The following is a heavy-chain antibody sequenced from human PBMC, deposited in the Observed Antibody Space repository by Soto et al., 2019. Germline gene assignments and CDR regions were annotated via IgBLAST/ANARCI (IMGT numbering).Heavy chain of an antibody. D-gene: IGHD4-17*01. J-gene: IGHJ6*01. CDR3: ARGGRGDYVLDYGMDV. CDR1: GFTFSSYA. CDR2: ISYDGSNK. Sequence: QVQLVESGGGVVQPGRSLRLSCAASGFTFSSYAMHWVRQAPGKGLEWVAVISYDGSNKYYADSVKGRFTISRDNSKNTLYLQMNSLRAEDTAVYYCARGGRGDYVLDYGMDVW. V-gene: IGHV3-30-3*01.